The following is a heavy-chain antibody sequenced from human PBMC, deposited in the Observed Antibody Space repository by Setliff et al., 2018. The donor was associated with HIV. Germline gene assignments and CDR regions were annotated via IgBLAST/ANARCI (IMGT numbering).Heavy chain of an antibody. V-gene: IGHV4-39*01. J-gene: IGHJ4*02. CDR1: GGSISSSSYY. Sequence: SETLSLTCTVSGGSISSSSYYWGWIRQPPGKGLEWIGSIYYPGSTYYNPSLTSRVTISVDTSKNQFSLKMSSVPAADTAVYYCARQGSDYYDSSVYYYYFDYWGQGTLVTVSS. CDR2: IYYPGST. D-gene: IGHD3-22*01. CDR3: ARQGSDYYDSSVYYYYFDY.